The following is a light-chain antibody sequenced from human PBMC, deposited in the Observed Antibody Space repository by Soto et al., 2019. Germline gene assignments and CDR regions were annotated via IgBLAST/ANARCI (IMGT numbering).Light chain of an antibody. CDR3: QQYNNWPPWT. Sequence: VVVTQSPATLSLSPGERATLSCSASQSVSSYLAWYQQKPGQAPRLLIYDASNRATGIPARFSGSGSGTDFTLTISSLEPEDFAVYYCQQYNNWPPWTFGQGTKVDIK. CDR1: QSVSSY. CDR2: DAS. V-gene: IGKV3-11*01. J-gene: IGKJ1*01.